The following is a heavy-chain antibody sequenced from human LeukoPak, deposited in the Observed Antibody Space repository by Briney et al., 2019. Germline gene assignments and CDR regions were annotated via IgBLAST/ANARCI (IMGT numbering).Heavy chain of an antibody. Sequence: ASVKVSCKASGYTFTSYDTNWVRQATGQGLEWMGWMNPNSGNTGYAQKFQGRVTMTRNTSISTAYMELSSLRSEDTAVYYCAKDADYGGYYFDYWGQGTLVTVSS. CDR1: GYTFTSYD. CDR3: AKDADYGGYYFDY. D-gene: IGHD3-16*01. J-gene: IGHJ4*02. CDR2: MNPNSGNT. V-gene: IGHV1-8*01.